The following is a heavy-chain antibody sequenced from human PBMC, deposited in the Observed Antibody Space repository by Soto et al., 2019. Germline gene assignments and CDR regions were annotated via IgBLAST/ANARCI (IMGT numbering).Heavy chain of an antibody. Sequence: QVQLVQSGTEVKRPGDSVKVSCKASGYTFTGYYVHWVRQAPGQGLEWMGWINPNSGDTYLAQRFQGRVTMNRATSIGTAYMELRGLTSDDTAEYYCAKGGAIVAAGTRVYLYNAMDVWGHGTTVTVSS. D-gene: IGHD1-26*01. J-gene: IGHJ6*02. CDR2: INPNSGDT. V-gene: IGHV1-2*02. CDR3: AKGGAIVAAGTRVYLYNAMDV. CDR1: GYTFTGYY.